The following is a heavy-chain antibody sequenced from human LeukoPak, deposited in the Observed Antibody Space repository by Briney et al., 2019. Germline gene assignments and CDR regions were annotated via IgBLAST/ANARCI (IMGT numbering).Heavy chain of an antibody. V-gene: IGHV4-38-2*01. CDR3: ARVQGPSGGDRYFDY. Sequence: SEALSLTCAVSGYSISRGYHWGWIRQSPGKGLEWIGYIYSGNTYYNPSLESRVATSVDTSKNQFSLKLSSVTAADTAVYYCARVQGPSGGDRYFDYWGQGTLVTVSS. D-gene: IGHD4-17*01. CDR1: GYSISRGYH. J-gene: IGHJ4*02. CDR2: IYSGNT.